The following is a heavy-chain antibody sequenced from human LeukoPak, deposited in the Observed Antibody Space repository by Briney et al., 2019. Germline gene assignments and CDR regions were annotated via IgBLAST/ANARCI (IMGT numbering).Heavy chain of an antibody. Sequence: GGSLRLSCAASGFTFSSYWMSWVRQAPGKGLECVANIKQDGSEKYYVDSVRGRFTLSRDNAKNSLYLQMNSLRVEDTAEYYCATSAARAIESWGQGTLVTVSS. CDR2: IKQDGSEK. V-gene: IGHV3-7*01. J-gene: IGHJ4*02. CDR3: ATSAARAIES. CDR1: GFTFSSYW. D-gene: IGHD6-25*01.